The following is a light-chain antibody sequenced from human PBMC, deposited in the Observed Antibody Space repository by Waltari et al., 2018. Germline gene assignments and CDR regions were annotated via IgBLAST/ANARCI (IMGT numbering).Light chain of an antibody. CDR1: SDINVGTSK. Sequence: QAVLTQPSSLSASPGASASLTCTLRSDINVGTSKIYWYQQKPGSPPQYPLRYKSDSDKQQGSGVPSRFSEFKDASANAGILLISGLQSEDEADYYCMIWHSSAVVFGGGTKLTVL. CDR2: YKSDSDK. J-gene: IGLJ2*01. V-gene: IGLV5-45*03. CDR3: MIWHSSAVV.